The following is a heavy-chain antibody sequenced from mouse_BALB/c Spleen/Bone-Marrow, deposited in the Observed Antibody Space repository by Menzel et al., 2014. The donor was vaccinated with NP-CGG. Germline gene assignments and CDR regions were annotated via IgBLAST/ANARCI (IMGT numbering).Heavy chain of an antibody. CDR1: GYTFSSYW. Sequence: QVHVKQSGAELMKPGASVKISCKATGYTFSSYWIEWVKQRPGHGLEWIGEILPGSGSTNYNEKFKGKATFTADTSSNTASMQPSGLTSEDSAVYYGARGGGRGGYWYFDVWGAGTTVTVSS. V-gene: IGHV1-9*01. J-gene: IGHJ1*01. CDR2: ILPGSGST. D-gene: IGHD3-3*01. CDR3: ARGGGRGGYWYFDV.